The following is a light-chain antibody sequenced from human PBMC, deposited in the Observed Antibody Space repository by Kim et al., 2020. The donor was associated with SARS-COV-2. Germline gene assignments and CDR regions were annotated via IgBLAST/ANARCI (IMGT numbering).Light chain of an antibody. J-gene: IGLJ2*01. CDR2: SNV. Sequence: GQRVTISCTGTSSNIGHNVLNWYQHLPGQDPKLLIYSNVPRPSEVLYRFSGSNSGTSASLAISGLHSEHEGDYYCSTWDDTLNGPVFGGGTQLTVL. CDR1: SSNIGHNV. CDR3: STWDDTLNGPV. V-gene: IGLV1-44*01.